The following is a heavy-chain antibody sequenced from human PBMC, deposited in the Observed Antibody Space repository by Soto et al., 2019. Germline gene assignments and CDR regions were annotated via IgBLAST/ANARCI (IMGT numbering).Heavy chain of an antibody. Sequence: WETLSLTCTVSGGSMRNYFWTWIRQPPGKGLEWIGYIHYSGTTSFFPSYNPSLRSRVTISEDTSKNQFSLKLLSVTTADTAVYFCAAGEASSRNLAPYYLDFWGQGTLVTVSS. CDR2: IHYSGTT. V-gene: IGHV4-59*01. D-gene: IGHD6-13*01. CDR1: GGSMRNYF. CDR3: AAGEASSRNLAPYYLDF. J-gene: IGHJ4*02.